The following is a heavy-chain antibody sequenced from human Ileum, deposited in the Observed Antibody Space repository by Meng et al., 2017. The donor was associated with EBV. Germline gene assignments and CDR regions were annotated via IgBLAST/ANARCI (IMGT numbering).Heavy chain of an antibody. CDR1: GCSFSDYY. J-gene: IGHJ4*02. CDR2: IHPSGIT. Sequence: QEGGAGFLKPSETRAFTCVVYGCSFSDYYWSWIRQSPGKGLEWIGEIHPSGITNYNPSLNSRVTISVDTSKNQFSLKLTSVTAADTAMYYCTRGLDYAKQGYWGQGTLVTVSS. D-gene: IGHD4-17*01. CDR3: TRGLDYAKQGY. V-gene: IGHV4-34*01.